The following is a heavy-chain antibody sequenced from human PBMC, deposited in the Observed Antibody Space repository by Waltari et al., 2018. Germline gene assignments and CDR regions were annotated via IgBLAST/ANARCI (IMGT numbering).Heavy chain of an antibody. J-gene: IGHJ6*02. CDR1: GGTFSSYA. CDR2: IIPIFGTA. D-gene: IGHD1-1*01. V-gene: IGHV1-69*05. Sequence: QVQLVQSGAEVKKPGSSVKVSCKASGGTFSSYAISWVRQAPGQGLEWMGGIIPIFGTANDAQKFQGRVTITTDESTSTAYMELSSRRSEETAVYYCARFHLPERTYYYGMDVWGQGTTVTVSS. CDR3: ARFHLPERTYYYGMDV.